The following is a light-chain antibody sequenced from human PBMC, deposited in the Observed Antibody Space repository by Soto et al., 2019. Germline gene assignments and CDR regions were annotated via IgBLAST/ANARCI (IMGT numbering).Light chain of an antibody. CDR3: HQRQSWPRT. Sequence: ENVLTQSPGTLSLSPGERATLSCRASQSVSGSYLAWYQQKPGQAPRLLIYGASSRATGIPDRFSGSGSGTDFTLTISDVQPEDFALYYCHQRQSWPRTFGQGTKVDIK. J-gene: IGKJ1*01. CDR2: GAS. CDR1: QSVSGSY. V-gene: IGKV3-20*01.